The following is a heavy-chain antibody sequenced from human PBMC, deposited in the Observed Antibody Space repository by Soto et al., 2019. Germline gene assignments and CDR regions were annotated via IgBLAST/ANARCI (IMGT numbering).Heavy chain of an antibody. J-gene: IGHJ4*02. Sequence: QVQLVQSGAEVKKPGASVKVSCKASGYTFTSYDINWVRQATGQGLEWMGWMNPNSGNTGYAQKFQGRVTITRNTSISTAYMELSRPRSEDTALYYCARERAAAAFAYWGQGTLVTVSS. CDR1: GYTFTSYD. CDR2: MNPNSGNT. V-gene: IGHV1-8*01. CDR3: ARERAAAAFAY. D-gene: IGHD6-13*01.